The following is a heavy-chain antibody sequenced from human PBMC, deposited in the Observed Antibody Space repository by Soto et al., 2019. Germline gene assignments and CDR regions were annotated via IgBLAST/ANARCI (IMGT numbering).Heavy chain of an antibody. CDR1: GYTFTSYG. Sequence: QVQLVQSGAEVKKPGASVKVSCQASGYTFTSYGISWVRQAPGKGLEWMGWISAYNGNTNYEQKLQGRVIMTTDTSTSTAYMELRSLRSDDTAVYYCAGDPGPIQVWEWLLYDYCFDPWGQGTLVSVSS. V-gene: IGHV1-18*01. J-gene: IGHJ5*02. CDR2: ISAYNGNT. D-gene: IGHD3-3*01. CDR3: AGDPGPIQVWEWLLYDYCFDP.